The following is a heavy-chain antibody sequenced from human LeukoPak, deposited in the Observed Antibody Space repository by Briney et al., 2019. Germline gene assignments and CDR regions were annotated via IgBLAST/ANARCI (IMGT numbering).Heavy chain of an antibody. CDR3: ARGSPYYYDSSGYSYYYYGMDV. CDR2: ISPYNGNT. CDR1: GYTFTSFG. V-gene: IGHV1-18*01. J-gene: IGHJ6*02. Sequence: ASVKVSCKASGYTFTSFGISWVRQAPGQGLEWMGWISPYNGNTNYPQKVQGRITVTRDTSISTAYMELSRLRSDDTAVYYCARGSPYYYDSSGYSYYYYGMDVWGQGTTVTVSS. D-gene: IGHD3-22*01.